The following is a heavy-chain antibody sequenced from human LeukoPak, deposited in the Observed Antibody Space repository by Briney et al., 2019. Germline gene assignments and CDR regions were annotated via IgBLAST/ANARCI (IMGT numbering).Heavy chain of an antibody. CDR3: ARGSGWYKAVDY. V-gene: IGHV3-53*01. J-gene: IGHJ4*02. D-gene: IGHD6-19*01. Sequence: GGSLRLSCAASGFTVSSNYMSWVRQAPGKGLEWVSVIYSGGSTYYADSVKGRLTLSRDHSKNTLYLQMNSLRAEDTAVYYCARGSGWYKAVDYWGQGTLVTVSS. CDR1: GFTVSSNY. CDR2: IYSGGST.